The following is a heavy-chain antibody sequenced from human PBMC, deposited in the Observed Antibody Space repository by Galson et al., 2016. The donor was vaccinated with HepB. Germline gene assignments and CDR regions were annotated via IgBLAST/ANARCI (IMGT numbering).Heavy chain of an antibody. J-gene: IGHJ5*02. V-gene: IGHV3-30*03. CDR3: FGAQSSP. CDR1: DFSVSVSY. CDR2: ISYDGLSK. D-gene: IGHD4/OR15-4a*01. Sequence: SLRLSCAVSDFSVSVSYMSWVRLAPGKGLEFVAVISYDGLSKYYADSVKGRFTISRDTSKNTLYLQMNSLRAEDTAVYYGFGAQSSPWGQGTLVTVSS.